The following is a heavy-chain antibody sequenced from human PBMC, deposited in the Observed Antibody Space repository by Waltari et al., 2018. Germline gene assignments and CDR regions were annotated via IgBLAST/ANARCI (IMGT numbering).Heavy chain of an antibody. V-gene: IGHV1-8*01. CDR2: MNPNSGNT. CDR1: GYTFTSYD. J-gene: IGHJ6*02. CDR3: ARAIAARPWYYYGMDV. D-gene: IGHD6-6*01. Sequence: QVQLVQSGAEVKKPGASVKVSCKASGYTFTSYDINWVRQAPGQGLEWMGWMNPNSGNTGYAQKFQGRVTMTRNTSISTAYMELSSLRSEDTAVYYCARAIAARPWYYYGMDVWGQGTTVTVSS.